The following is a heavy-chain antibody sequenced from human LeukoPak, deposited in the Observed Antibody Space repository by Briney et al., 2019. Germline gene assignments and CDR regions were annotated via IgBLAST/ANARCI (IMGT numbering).Heavy chain of an antibody. CDR1: GFTFSSFE. Sequence: GGSVTLSCADSGFTFSSFEIKWLPPAPGKGLVWVSYISSSGSTIYYADSVKRRFTISRDNAKNSLYLRMNSLRAEDTAVYYCAELGITMIGGVWGKGTTVTISS. D-gene: IGHD3-10*02. V-gene: IGHV3-48*03. CDR3: AELGITMIGGV. CDR2: ISSSGSTI. J-gene: IGHJ6*04.